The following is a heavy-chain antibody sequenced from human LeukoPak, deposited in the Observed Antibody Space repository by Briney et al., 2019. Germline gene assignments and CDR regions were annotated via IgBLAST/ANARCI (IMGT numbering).Heavy chain of an antibody. D-gene: IGHD3-16*01. Sequence: GGSLRLSCAASGFTFSTYNMNWVRQAPGKGLEWLSYISSTSSIIYYADSVKGRFTISRDNAKNSLYLQMKSLRDEDTAVYYCARDGGGSFFDYWGQGTLVTVSS. CDR2: ISSTSSII. CDR1: GFTFSTYN. V-gene: IGHV3-48*02. CDR3: ARDGGGSFFDY. J-gene: IGHJ4*02.